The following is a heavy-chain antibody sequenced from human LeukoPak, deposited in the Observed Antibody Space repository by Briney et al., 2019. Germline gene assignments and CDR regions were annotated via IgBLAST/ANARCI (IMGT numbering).Heavy chain of an antibody. V-gene: IGHV3-73*01. CDR1: GFTFSGAA. J-gene: IGHJ4*02. CDR2: IRSRSNSYAT. Sequence: GGSLRLSCAASGFTFSGAAMHWVRQASGKGLEWVGHIRSRSNSYATAYAASVKGRFTISRDDSKNTAYLQMNSLKTEDTAVYYCTRPGGAVTGTQFDYWGQGTLVTVSS. CDR3: TRPGGAVTGTQFDY. D-gene: IGHD6-13*01.